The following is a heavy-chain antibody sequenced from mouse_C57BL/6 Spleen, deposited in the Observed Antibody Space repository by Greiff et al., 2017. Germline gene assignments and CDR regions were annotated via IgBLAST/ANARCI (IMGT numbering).Heavy chain of an antibody. CDR3: ARDNYDYDVYYFDY. Sequence: ESGPGLVKPSQSLSLTCSVTGYSITSGYYWNWIRQFPGNKLEWMGYISYDGSNNYNPSLKNRISITRYTSKNQFFLKLNSVTTEDTATYYCARDNYDYDVYYFDYWGQGTTLTVSS. V-gene: IGHV3-6*01. D-gene: IGHD2-4*01. J-gene: IGHJ2*01. CDR1: GYSITSGYY. CDR2: ISYDGSN.